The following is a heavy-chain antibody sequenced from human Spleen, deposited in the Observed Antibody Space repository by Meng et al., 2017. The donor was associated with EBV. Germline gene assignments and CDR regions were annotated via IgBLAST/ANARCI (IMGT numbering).Heavy chain of an antibody. V-gene: IGHV4-34*01. D-gene: IGHD6-19*01. J-gene: IGHJ4*01. CDR3: ATWNNNGWYYGY. CDR2: INLGGNT. CDR1: GGSSSGSD. Sequence: QVQLLEWGAGLLKPSEALSPTWAVYGGSSSGSDWSWIRQPPGKGLEWIGEINLGGNTNYNPSLRSRVSISVDTSKNHFSLKVDSVTAADTAVYYCATWNNNGWYYGYWGQGTLVTVSS.